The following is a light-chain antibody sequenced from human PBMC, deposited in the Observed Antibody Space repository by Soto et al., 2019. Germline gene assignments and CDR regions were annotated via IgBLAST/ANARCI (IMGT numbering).Light chain of an antibody. CDR3: QQYDVWPLT. V-gene: IGKV3-15*01. CDR2: DAS. CDR1: QSVGTN. Sequence: VMTQSPATLSVSPGERATLSCRACQSVGTNLAWYQQEVGQAPRLLIYDASTRATGMSARFSGSGSGTQFTLTISSLQSEDSAVYYCQQYDVWPLTFGGGTTVEIK. J-gene: IGKJ4*01.